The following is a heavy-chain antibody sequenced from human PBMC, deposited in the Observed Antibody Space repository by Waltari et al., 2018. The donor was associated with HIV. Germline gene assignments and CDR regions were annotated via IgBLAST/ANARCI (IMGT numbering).Heavy chain of an antibody. V-gene: IGHV3-23*01. CDR3: ANKQYGSGMGY. D-gene: IGHD3-10*01. Sequence: EVQLLESGGGLVQPGGSLRLSCAASGFPFSSYAMGWVRQAPGKGLGWVSAISGSGGSTYYADSVKGRFTISRDNSKNTLYLQMNSLRAEDTAVYYCANKQYGSGMGYWGQGTLVTVSS. CDR2: ISGSGGST. J-gene: IGHJ4*02. CDR1: GFPFSSYA.